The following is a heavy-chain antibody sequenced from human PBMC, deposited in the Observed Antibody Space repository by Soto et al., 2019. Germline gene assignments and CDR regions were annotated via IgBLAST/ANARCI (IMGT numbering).Heavy chain of an antibody. Sequence: ASVKVSCTASGYTFTSYYMHWVRQAPGQGLEWMGIINPSGGSTSYAQKFQGRVTMTRDTSTSTVYMELSSLRSEDTAVYYCAREGYCTNGVCYREYYFDYWGQGTLVTVS. D-gene: IGHD2-8*01. CDR3: AREGYCTNGVCYREYYFDY. CDR2: INPSGGST. V-gene: IGHV1-46*03. CDR1: GYTFTSYY. J-gene: IGHJ4*02.